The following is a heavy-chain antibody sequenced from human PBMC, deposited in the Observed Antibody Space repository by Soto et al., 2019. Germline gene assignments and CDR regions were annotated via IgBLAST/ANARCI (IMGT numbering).Heavy chain of an antibody. CDR2: IIPIFGTA. Sequence: GASVKVSCKASGGTFSSYAISWVRQAPGQGLEWMGGIIPIFGTANYAQKFQGRVTITADESTSTAYMELSSLRSEDTAVYYCARRIAAPCCYYSMDVWGQGTTVTVSS. CDR3: ARRIAAPCCYYSMDV. CDR1: GGTFSSYA. D-gene: IGHD6-6*01. V-gene: IGHV1-69*13. J-gene: IGHJ6*02.